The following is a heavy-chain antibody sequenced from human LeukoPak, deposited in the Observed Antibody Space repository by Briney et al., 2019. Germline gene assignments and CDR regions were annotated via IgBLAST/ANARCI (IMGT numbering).Heavy chain of an antibody. CDR3: TRAEGLGPGAHFDQ. CDR1: GFSFSRYY. CDR2: IPTSGISV. V-gene: IGHV3-11*01. J-gene: IGHJ4*02. Sequence: GGSLRLSCAASGFSFSRYYMSWVRHTPGKALEWISYIPTSGISVQYADSVRGRFTASRDDAKNSLHLQMDSLRVEDTAVYYCTRAEGLGPGAHFDQWGQGALVSVSS.